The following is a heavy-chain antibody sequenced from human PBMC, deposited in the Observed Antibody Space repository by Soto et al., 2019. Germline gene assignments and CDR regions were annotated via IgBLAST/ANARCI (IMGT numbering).Heavy chain of an antibody. CDR1: GFTFSSYA. Sequence: PGGSLRLSCSASGFTFSSYAMHWVRQAPGKGLEYVSVITSNGGSTYYADSVKGRFTISRDNSKNTLYLQMNSLRAEDTAVYYCAKDGQLTSYYYYGMDVWGQGTTVTVSS. CDR3: AKDGQLTSYYYYGMDV. CDR2: ITSNGGST. J-gene: IGHJ6*02. D-gene: IGHD1-1*01. V-gene: IGHV3-64*04.